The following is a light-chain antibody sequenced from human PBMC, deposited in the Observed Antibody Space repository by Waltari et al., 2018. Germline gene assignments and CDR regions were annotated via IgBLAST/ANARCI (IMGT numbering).Light chain of an antibody. Sequence: EIVLTQSPATLSLSPGERATISCRASQSVSSYFTWYQQKPGQAPRLLIYDASYRTTGIPARFSGSGSGTDFTLTISSLEPEDCAVYYCHQRGNWPRTFGQGTKVGIK. J-gene: IGKJ1*01. CDR3: HQRGNWPRT. V-gene: IGKV3-11*01. CDR1: QSVSSY. CDR2: DAS.